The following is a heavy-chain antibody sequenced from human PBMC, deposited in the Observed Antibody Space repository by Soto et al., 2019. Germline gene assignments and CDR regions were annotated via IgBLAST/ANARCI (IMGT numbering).Heavy chain of an antibody. CDR1: GASVTSPEHY. J-gene: IGHJ5*02. Sequence: SETLSLTCSVSGASVTSPEHYWTWIRQSPGKGLEWIGYIYYGGSTVDNPSLKGRSTVSLDTSKNQFSLNLTSVTAADTAVYFCARGRYCLSXDCFPNWFDPWGQGTLVTVSS. CDR2: IYYGGST. CDR3: ARGRYCLSXDCFPNWFDP. D-gene: IGHD2-15*01. V-gene: IGHV4-30-4*01.